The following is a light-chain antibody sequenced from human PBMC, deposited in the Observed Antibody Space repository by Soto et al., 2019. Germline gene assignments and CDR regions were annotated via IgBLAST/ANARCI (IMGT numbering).Light chain of an antibody. CDR1: QTISSW. CDR3: QHYNSDSEA. J-gene: IGKJ1*01. V-gene: IGKV1-5*03. Sequence: DIQMTQSPSTLSGSVGDRVTITCRASQTISSWLAWYQQKPGKAPKLLIYKASTLKSGVPSRFSGSGSGTEFTLTISSLQRDDFATYYCQHYNSDSEAFGQGTKVELK. CDR2: KAS.